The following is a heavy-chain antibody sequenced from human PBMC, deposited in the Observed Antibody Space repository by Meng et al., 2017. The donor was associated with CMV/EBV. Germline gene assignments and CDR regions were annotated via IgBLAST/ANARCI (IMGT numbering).Heavy chain of an antibody. CDR1: GFTVSSNY. V-gene: IGHV3-69-1*01. Sequence: GESLKISCAASGFTVSSNYMSWVRQAPGKGLEWVSSISSSSYIYYADSVKGRFTISRDNAKNSLYLQMNSLRAEDTAVYYCARDRGYYGSGSYGDYWGQGTLVTVSS. J-gene: IGHJ4*02. CDR3: ARDRGYYGSGSYGDY. CDR2: ISSSSYI. D-gene: IGHD3-10*01.